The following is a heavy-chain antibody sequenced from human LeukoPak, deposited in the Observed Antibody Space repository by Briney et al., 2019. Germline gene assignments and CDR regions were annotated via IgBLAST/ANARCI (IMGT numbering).Heavy chain of an antibody. J-gene: IGHJ4*02. CDR3: SRGGYFDWLTDY. CDR2: IYHSGST. D-gene: IGHD3-9*01. CDR1: GGSISSGGYS. V-gene: IGHV4-30-2*01. Sequence: SQTLSLTCAVSGGSISSGGYSWSWIRQPPGKGLEWIGYIYHSGSTYYNPSLKSRVTISVDRSKNQSSLKLSSVTAADTAVYYCSRGGYFDWLTDYWGQGTLVTVSS.